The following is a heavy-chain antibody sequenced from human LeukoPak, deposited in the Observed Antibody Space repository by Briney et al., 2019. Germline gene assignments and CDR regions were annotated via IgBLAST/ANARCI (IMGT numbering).Heavy chain of an antibody. Sequence: GGSLRLSCAASGFTFSRYTMNWFRQAPGKGLEWVSSITSSSSYIYYADSVKGRFTISRDNAKNSLYLQMNSLRAEDTAVYYCARGQIYYDGSGFDYWGQGTLVTVSS. CDR3: ARGQIYYDGSGFDY. D-gene: IGHD3-22*01. J-gene: IGHJ4*02. CDR1: GFTFSRYT. CDR2: ITSSSSYI. V-gene: IGHV3-21*01.